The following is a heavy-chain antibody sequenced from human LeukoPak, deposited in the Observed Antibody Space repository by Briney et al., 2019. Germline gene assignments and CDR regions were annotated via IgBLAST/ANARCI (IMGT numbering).Heavy chain of an antibody. V-gene: IGHV1-18*01. CDR3: ARFDYYDSRLDP. Sequence: ASVKVSCKASGYTFTSYGISWVRQAPGQGLEWMGWISAYNGNTNYAQKLQGRVTMTTDKSTSTAYMELRSLRSDDTAVYYCARFDYYDSRLDPWGQGTLVTVSS. D-gene: IGHD3-22*01. CDR2: ISAYNGNT. CDR1: GYTFTSYG. J-gene: IGHJ5*02.